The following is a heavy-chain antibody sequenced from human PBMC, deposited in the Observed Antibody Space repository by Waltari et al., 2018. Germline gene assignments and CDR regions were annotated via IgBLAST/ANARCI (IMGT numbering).Heavy chain of an antibody. CDR3: ARSSGSGTYTSIDY. Sequence: EVQLVESGGGLVQPGKSLRLSCATSGFTFDNYAMNWVRQPPGKGLEWVSDISWNSGSIGYADYVKGRFTSSRDNAKNSLYLQMNSVRAEDTAFYYCARSSGSGTYTSIDYWGQGTLVTVSS. CDR1: GFTFDNYA. V-gene: IGHV3-9*01. D-gene: IGHD3-10*01. CDR2: ISWNSGSI. J-gene: IGHJ4*02.